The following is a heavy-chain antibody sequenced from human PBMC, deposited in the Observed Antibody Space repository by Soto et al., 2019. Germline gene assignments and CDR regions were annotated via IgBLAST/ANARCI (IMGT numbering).Heavy chain of an antibody. J-gene: IGHJ6*03. CDR1: GGTFSSYT. V-gene: IGHV1-69*02. CDR3: ARNSGYDANLYYYYYHMDV. CDR2: IIPILGIA. Sequence: SVKVSCKASGGTFSSYTISWVRQAPGQGLEWMGRIIPILGIANYAQKFQGRVTITADKSTSTAYMELSSLRSEDTAVYYCARNSGYDANLYYYYYHMDVWGKGTTVTVSS. D-gene: IGHD5-12*01.